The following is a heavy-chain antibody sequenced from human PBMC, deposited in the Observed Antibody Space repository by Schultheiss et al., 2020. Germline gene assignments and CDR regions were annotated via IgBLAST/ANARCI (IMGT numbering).Heavy chain of an antibody. V-gene: IGHV4-59*01. CDR3: ARLSGVMGAFDI. CDR1: GGSISSYY. Sequence: SETLSLTCTVSGGSISSYYWSWIRQPPGKGLEWIGYIYYSGSTNYNPSLKSRVTISVDTSKNQFSLKLSSVTAADTAVYYCARLSGVMGAFDIWGQGTMVTVSS. J-gene: IGHJ3*02. D-gene: IGHD3-16*01. CDR2: IYYSGST.